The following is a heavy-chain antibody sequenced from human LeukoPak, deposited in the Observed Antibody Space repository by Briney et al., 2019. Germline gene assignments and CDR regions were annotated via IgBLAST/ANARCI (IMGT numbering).Heavy chain of an antibody. CDR2: ISRSSSYT. CDR3: ARGGCSGTSCPLDY. Sequence: PGGSLRLSCAASGFTFSDYYMSWIRQAPGKGLEWVSYISRSSSYTNYADSVKGRFTISRDNAKNSLYLQMNSLRAEDTAVYYCARGGCSGTSCPLDYWGQGTLVTVSS. CDR1: GFTFSDYY. V-gene: IGHV3-11*06. D-gene: IGHD2-2*01. J-gene: IGHJ4*02.